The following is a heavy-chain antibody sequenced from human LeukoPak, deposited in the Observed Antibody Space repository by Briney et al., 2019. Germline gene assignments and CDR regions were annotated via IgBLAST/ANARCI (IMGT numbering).Heavy chain of an antibody. CDR1: GYTFTGNY. Sequence: ASVKVSCKASGYTFTGNYMHWVRQAPGQGLEWMGWINPNSGGTNYAQKFQGRVTMTRDTSISTAYMELSRLRSDDTAVYYCARVMIRYNWNYDFDYWGQGTLVTVSS. CDR3: ARVMIRYNWNYDFDY. J-gene: IGHJ4*02. V-gene: IGHV1-2*02. D-gene: IGHD1-7*01. CDR2: INPNSGGT.